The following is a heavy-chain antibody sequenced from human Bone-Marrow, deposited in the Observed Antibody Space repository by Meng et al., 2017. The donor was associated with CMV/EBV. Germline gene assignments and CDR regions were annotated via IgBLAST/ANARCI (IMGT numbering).Heavy chain of an antibody. CDR1: GFTFSSYS. Sequence: GESLKISCAVSGFTFSSYSMTWVRQAPGKGLEWVSSISSRSSYKYYADSVKGRFTISSDNSKNTLYLQMNNLRAEDTAVYYCARDRYSSGWPPDYWGQGTLVTVSS. J-gene: IGHJ4*02. CDR3: ARDRYSSGWPPDY. CDR2: ISSRSSYK. D-gene: IGHD6-19*01. V-gene: IGHV3-21*04.